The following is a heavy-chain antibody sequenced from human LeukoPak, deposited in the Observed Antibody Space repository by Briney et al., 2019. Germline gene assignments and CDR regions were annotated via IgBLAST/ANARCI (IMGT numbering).Heavy chain of an antibody. D-gene: IGHD5-18*01. CDR2: ISSSGLTM. CDR3: ARDRGYSCGY. Sequence: GGSLRLSCAASGFTFSNYEMNWVRQAPGRGLEWVSYISSSGLTMYYADSVKGRFTISRDNAKNSLYLQMNSLRAEDTAVYYCARDRGYSCGYWGQGTLVTVSS. V-gene: IGHV3-48*03. CDR1: GFTFSNYE. J-gene: IGHJ4*02.